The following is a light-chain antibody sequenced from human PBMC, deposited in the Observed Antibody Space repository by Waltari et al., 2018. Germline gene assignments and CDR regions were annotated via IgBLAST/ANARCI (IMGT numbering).Light chain of an antibody. CDR1: QSVTNY. CDR2: DTS. CDR3: QQRRDWPLT. J-gene: IGKJ4*01. Sequence: SCRASQSVTNYLAWYQQKTGQAPRLLIYDTSNRATGIPARFSGSGFGTDFTLTISSLEPEDFAVYYCQQRRDWPLTFGGGTKVEIK. V-gene: IGKV3-11*01.